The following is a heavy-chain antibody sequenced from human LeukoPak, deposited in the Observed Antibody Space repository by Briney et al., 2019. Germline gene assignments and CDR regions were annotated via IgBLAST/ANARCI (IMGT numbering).Heavy chain of an antibody. D-gene: IGHD3-10*01. J-gene: IGHJ4*02. CDR1: GFTFSSYG. Sequence: PGRSLRLSCAASGFTFSSYGMHWVRQAPGKGLEWVAVIWYDGSNKYYADSVKGRFTISRDNSKNTLYLQMNSLRAEDTAVYYCARDGSDTYYYGSGSYREHHGILYYFDYWGQGTLVTVSS. CDR3: ARDGSDTYYYGSGSYREHHGILYYFDY. CDR2: IWYDGSNK. V-gene: IGHV3-33*01.